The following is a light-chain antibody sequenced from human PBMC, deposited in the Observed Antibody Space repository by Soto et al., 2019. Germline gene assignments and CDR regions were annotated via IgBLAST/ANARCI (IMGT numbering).Light chain of an antibody. J-gene: IGKJ2*01. CDR2: AAS. CDR1: RSFASSY. V-gene: IGKV3-20*01. Sequence: EIVLTQSPVTLSLSPGERATLSCRASRSFASSYLGWYQQKPGQAPRLLIYAASTRATGIPDRFSGSGSATDFTLTISRLEPKDSAVYYCQHYDSSPPYTFGQGTKLEIK. CDR3: QHYDSSPPYT.